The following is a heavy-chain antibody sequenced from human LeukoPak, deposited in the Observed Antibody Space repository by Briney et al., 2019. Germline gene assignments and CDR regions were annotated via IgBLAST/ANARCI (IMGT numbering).Heavy chain of an antibody. J-gene: IGHJ4*02. CDR1: GYTFTSYG. Sequence: GASVKVSCKASGYTFTSYGISWVRQAPGQGLEWMGWISAYNGNTNYAQKLQGRVTMTTDTSTSTAYVELRSLRSDDTAVYYCAGGNDYGDYGAFYWGQGTLVTVSS. CDR2: ISAYNGNT. CDR3: AGGNDYGDYGAFY. V-gene: IGHV1-18*04. D-gene: IGHD4-17*01.